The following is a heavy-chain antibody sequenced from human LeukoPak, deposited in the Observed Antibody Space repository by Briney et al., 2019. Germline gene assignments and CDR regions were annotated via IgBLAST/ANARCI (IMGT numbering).Heavy chain of an antibody. Sequence: GGSLRLSCAASGFTFSSYSMNWVRQAPGKGLEWVSSISSSSSYIYYADSVKGRFTISRDNAKNSLYLQMNSLRAEDTAVYYCARDNEERITIFGVAINDAFDIWGQETMVTVSS. V-gene: IGHV3-21*01. D-gene: IGHD3-3*01. CDR2: ISSSSSYI. CDR1: GFTFSSYS. CDR3: ARDNEERITIFGVAINDAFDI. J-gene: IGHJ3*02.